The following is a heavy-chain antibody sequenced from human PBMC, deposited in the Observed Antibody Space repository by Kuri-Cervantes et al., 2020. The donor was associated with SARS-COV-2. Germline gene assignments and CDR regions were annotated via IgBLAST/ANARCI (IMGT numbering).Heavy chain of an antibody. J-gene: IGHJ4*02. CDR1: GGSFSGYY. V-gene: IGHV4-34*01. Sequence: SETLSLTCADYGGSFSGYYWSWIRQPPGRGLEWIGEINHSGSTNYNPSLESRVTMSVDTSRNQFSLKLSSVTAADTALYYCARGARHIQFRGEVDYWSQGALVTVSS. D-gene: IGHD5-24*01. CDR2: INHSGST. CDR3: ARGARHIQFRGEVDY.